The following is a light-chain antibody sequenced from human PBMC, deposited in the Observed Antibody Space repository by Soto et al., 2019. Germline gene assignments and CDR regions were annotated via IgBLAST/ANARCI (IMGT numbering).Light chain of an antibody. CDR1: SSDVGGYNF. J-gene: IGLJ2*01. CDR2: NVN. CDR3: SSYTSSSAVV. Sequence: QSVLTQPASVSGSPGQSITISCTGTSSDVGGYNFVSWYQQHPGKAPELLIYNVNNRPSGVSDRFSGSKSGNTASLTISGLQAEDEADYYCSSYTSSSAVVFGGGTKVTVL. V-gene: IGLV2-14*01.